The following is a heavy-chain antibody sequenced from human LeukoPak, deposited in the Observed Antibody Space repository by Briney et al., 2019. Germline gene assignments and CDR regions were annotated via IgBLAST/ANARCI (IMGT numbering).Heavy chain of an antibody. Sequence: GGSLRLSCAASGFTLSKYWTIWVRQAPGKGLEWVAHIKQDGGETYYVDSVKGRFSISRDNAKNSLYLQMDSLRAEDTAVYYCARWGGYTDYWGQGTLVTVSS. CDR1: GFTLSKYW. D-gene: IGHD3-16*01. J-gene: IGHJ4*02. CDR3: ARWGGYTDY. CDR2: IKQDGGET. V-gene: IGHV3-7*01.